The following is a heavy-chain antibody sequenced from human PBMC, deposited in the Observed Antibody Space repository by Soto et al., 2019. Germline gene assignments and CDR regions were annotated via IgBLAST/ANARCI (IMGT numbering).Heavy chain of an antibody. Sequence: PSETLSLTCTVSGGSISSSSYYWGWIRQPPGKGLEWIGSIYYSWSTYYNPSLKSRVTISVDTSKNQFSLKLSSVTAADTAVYYCARVDSSGSDFDYWGQGTLVTVSS. CDR1: GGSISSSSYY. CDR2: IYYSWST. J-gene: IGHJ4*02. D-gene: IGHD3-22*01. V-gene: IGHV4-39*01. CDR3: ARVDSSGSDFDY.